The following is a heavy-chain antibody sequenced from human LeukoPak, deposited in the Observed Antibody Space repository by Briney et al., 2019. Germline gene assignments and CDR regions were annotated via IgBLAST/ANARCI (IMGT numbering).Heavy chain of an antibody. CDR3: ASAYYYDSSGYAS. CDR1: GGSFSGYY. D-gene: IGHD3-22*01. J-gene: IGHJ5*02. Sequence: SETLSFTCAAYGGSFSGYYWSWIRQPPGKGLEWIGEINHSGSTNYNPSLKSRVTISVDTSKNQFSLKLSSVTAADTAVYYCASAYYYDSSGYASWGQGTLVTVSS. CDR2: INHSGST. V-gene: IGHV4-34*01.